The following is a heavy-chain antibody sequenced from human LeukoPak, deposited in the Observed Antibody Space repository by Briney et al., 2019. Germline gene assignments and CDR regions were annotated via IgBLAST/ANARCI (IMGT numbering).Heavy chain of an antibody. CDR3: AKGEVGLSYYGIHPDY. CDR1: GFTFSSYA. Sequence: GGSLRLSCAASGFTFSSYAMSWVRQAPGKGLEWVSAISGSGGSTYYADSVKGRFTISRDNSKNTLYLQMNSLRAEDTAVYYCAKGEVGLSYYGIHPDYWGQGTLVTVSS. CDR2: ISGSGGST. D-gene: IGHD1-26*01. V-gene: IGHV3-23*01. J-gene: IGHJ4*02.